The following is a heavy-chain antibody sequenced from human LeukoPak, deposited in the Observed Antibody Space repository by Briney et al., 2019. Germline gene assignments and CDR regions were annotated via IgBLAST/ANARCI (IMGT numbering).Heavy chain of an antibody. J-gene: IGHJ4*02. Sequence: AYNGNTTYAQKLQGRVTMTTDTSTSTAYLELRSLRSDDTAVYYCARGDTIFGVVIHSDYWGQGTLVTVSS. V-gene: IGHV1-18*01. CDR3: ARGDTIFGVVIHSDY. D-gene: IGHD3-3*01. CDR2: AYNGNT.